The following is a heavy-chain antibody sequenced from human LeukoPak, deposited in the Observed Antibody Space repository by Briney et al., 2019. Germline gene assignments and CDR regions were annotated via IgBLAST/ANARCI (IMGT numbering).Heavy chain of an antibody. V-gene: IGHV3-23*01. CDR1: GFTFSSYA. CDR3: AKAGGITIFGVVIIPIDY. J-gene: IGHJ4*02. CDR2: ISGSGGST. Sequence: PGGSLRLSCAASGFTFSSYAMSWVRQAPGKGLEWVSAISGSGGSTYYADSVKGRFTISRDNSKNTLYLQMNSLRAEDTAVCYCAKAGGITIFGVVIIPIDYWGQGTLVTVSS. D-gene: IGHD3-3*01.